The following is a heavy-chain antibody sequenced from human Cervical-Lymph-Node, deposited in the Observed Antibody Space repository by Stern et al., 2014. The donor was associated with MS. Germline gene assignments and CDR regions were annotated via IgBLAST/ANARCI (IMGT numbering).Heavy chain of an antibody. D-gene: IGHD2-8*02. V-gene: IGHV4-39*01. CDR2: IFYSGST. J-gene: IGHJ4*02. CDR3: ARQYWSYYFDH. Sequence: QLQLQESGPGLVKPSETLSLTCTVSGGSISSSSHYWGWIRQPPGKGLEWIGSIFYSGSTFYNPSLKSRVTISVDPSKNQFSLRLSSVTAADTAIYYCARQYWSYYFDHWGQGTLVTVSS. CDR1: GGSISSSSHY.